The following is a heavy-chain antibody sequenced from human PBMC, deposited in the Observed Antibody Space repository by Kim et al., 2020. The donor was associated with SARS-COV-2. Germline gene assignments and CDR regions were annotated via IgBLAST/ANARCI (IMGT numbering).Heavy chain of an antibody. V-gene: IGHV1-3*01. Sequence: ASVKVSCKASGYTFTSYAMHWVRQAPGQRLEWMGWINAGNGNTKYSQKFQGRVTITRDTSASTAYMELSSLRSEDTAVYYCARLFFEVVPRSSGWFDPWGQGTLVTVSS. D-gene: IGHD3-3*01. CDR3: ARLFFEVVPRSSGWFDP. CDR1: GYTFTSYA. CDR2: INAGNGNT. J-gene: IGHJ5*02.